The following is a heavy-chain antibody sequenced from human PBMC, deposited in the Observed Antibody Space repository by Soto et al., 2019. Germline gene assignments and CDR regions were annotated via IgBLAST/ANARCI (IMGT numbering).Heavy chain of an antibody. V-gene: IGHV3-30*18. CDR1: GFTFSNNA. CDR2: ISYDGRYK. D-gene: IGHD2-2*01. CDR3: AKAYRRGLDTFDI. Sequence: QVQLVESGGGVVQPGRSLSLSCVASGFTFSNNAMHWVRQAPGKGLEWVAVISYDGRYKYYADSVKGRFTISRDNSKNTLYLQMNSLRDEDTAVYCCAKAYRRGLDTFDIWGQGTMVIVSS. J-gene: IGHJ3*02.